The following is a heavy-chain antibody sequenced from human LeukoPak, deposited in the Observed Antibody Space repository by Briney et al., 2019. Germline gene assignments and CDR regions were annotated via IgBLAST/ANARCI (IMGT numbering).Heavy chain of an antibody. J-gene: IGHJ4*02. CDR3: ARDQGGYIVVIYYFDY. CDR1: GFTFSSYA. CDR2: ISYDGSNK. Sequence: GRTLRPSCAASGFTFSSYAFHWVRQAPGKGLEGVAVISYDGSNKYYADSVKGRFTISRDNSKNTLYLQMNSLRAEDTAVYYCARDQGGYIVVIYYFDYWGQGTLVTVSS. D-gene: IGHD3-22*01. V-gene: IGHV3-30-3*01.